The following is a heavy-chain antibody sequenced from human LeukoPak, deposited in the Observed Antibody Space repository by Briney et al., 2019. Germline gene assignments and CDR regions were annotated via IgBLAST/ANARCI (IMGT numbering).Heavy chain of an antibody. CDR2: IYTSGST. J-gene: IGHJ4*02. Sequence: SETLSLTCTVSGGSTSSYYWSWIRQPAGKGLEWIGRIYTSGSTNYNPSLKSRVTMSVDTSKNQFSLKLSSVTAADTAVYYCARDANNYYDSSGLDYWGQGTLVTVSS. V-gene: IGHV4-4*07. D-gene: IGHD3-22*01. CDR3: ARDANNYYDSSGLDY. CDR1: GGSTSSYY.